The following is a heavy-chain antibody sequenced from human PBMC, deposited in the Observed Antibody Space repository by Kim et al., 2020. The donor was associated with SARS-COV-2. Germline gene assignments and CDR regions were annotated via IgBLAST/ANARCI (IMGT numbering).Heavy chain of an antibody. CDR2: ISGSGGTT. Sequence: GGSLRLSCAASGFTFSSYAMTWVRQAPGKGLEWVSGISGSGGTTYYADSVKGRFTISRDNSENTLYLQMNSLRAEDTAAFYCASVGYCSSTCYKGSFDL. CDR3: ASVGYCSSTCYKGSFDL. CDR1: GFTFSSYA. D-gene: IGHD2-15*01. V-gene: IGHV3-23*01. J-gene: IGHJ2*01.